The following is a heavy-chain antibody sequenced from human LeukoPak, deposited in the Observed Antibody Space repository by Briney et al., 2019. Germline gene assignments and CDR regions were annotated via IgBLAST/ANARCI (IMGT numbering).Heavy chain of an antibody. V-gene: IGHV3-9*01. CDR1: GFTFDDYA. CDR2: ISWNSGSI. Sequence: GGSLRLSCAASGFTFDDYAMHWVRQAPGKGLEWVSGISWNSGSIGYADSVKGRFTISRDNAKNSLYLQMNSLKAEDTALYYCAKGGYSYGYFDYWGQGTLVTVSS. D-gene: IGHD5-18*01. CDR3: AKGGYSYGYFDY. J-gene: IGHJ4*02.